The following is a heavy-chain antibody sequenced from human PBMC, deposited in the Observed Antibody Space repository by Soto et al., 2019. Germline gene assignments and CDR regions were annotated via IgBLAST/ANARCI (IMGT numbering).Heavy chain of an antibody. CDR3: ASFGYDYIWGSYRSNGWYFDY. D-gene: IGHD3-16*02. V-gene: IGHV3-11*01. CDR1: GFTFSDYY. J-gene: IGHJ4*02. Sequence: QVQLVESGGGLVQPGGSLRLSCAASGFTFSDYYMSWIRQAPGKGLEWVSYISSSGSTIYYADSVKGRVTISRDNAKNSLYLQMNSLRAEDTAVYYCASFGYDYIWGSYRSNGWYFDYWGQGTLVTVSS. CDR2: ISSSGSTI.